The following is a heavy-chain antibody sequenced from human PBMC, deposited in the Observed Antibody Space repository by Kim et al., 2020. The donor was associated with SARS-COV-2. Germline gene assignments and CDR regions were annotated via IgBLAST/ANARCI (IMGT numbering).Heavy chain of an antibody. Sequence: GGSLRLSCAASGFTFSGYAMSWVRQAPGKGLEWVSAISGSGGSTYYADSVKGRFTISRDNSKNTLYLQMNSLRAEDTAVYYCAKDPRDSRWNRFDYWGQGTLVTVSS. D-gene: IGHD6-13*01. V-gene: IGHV3-23*01. CDR1: GFTFSGYA. CDR2: ISGSGGST. CDR3: AKDPRDSRWNRFDY. J-gene: IGHJ4*02.